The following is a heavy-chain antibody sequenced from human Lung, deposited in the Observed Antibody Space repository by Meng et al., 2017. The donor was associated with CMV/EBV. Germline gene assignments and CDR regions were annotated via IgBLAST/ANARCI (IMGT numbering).Heavy chain of an antibody. V-gene: IGHV3-30*04. CDR2: TSYDGSKK. J-gene: IGHJ4*02. CDR1: GFMFSSYS. CDR3: ARADYANYGFWRCCPAF. D-gene: IGHD3-3*01. Sequence: GESLKIPCVASGFMFSSYSLHWVRQAPGKGLEWVAVTSYDGSKKEYANSVKGRFTVSRDNSKNTLYLQMNTLRADDTAVYYCARADYANYGFWRCCPAFWGQGXRVTVSS.